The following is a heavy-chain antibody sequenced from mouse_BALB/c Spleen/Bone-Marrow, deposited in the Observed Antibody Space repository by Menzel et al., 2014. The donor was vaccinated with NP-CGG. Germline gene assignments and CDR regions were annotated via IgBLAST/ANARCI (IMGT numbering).Heavy chain of an antibody. V-gene: IGHV1-84*02. CDR1: GYTFTDYY. J-gene: IGHJ1*01. Sequence: QVQLQQPGPELVKPGASVKISCKASGYTFTDYYINWVKQKPGQGLEWIGWIYPGGGNTKYNEKFKGKATLTVDTSSSTAYMQLSSLTSEDTAAYFCARPPYYYGSSYYWYFDVWGAGTTVTVSS. D-gene: IGHD1-1*01. CDR2: IYPGGGNT. CDR3: ARPPYYYGSSYYWYFDV.